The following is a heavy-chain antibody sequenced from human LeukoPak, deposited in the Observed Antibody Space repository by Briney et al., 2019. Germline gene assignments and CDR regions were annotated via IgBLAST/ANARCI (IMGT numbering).Heavy chain of an antibody. CDR2: VLFDGTNE. CDR1: GFSFSSYA. V-gene: IGHV3-30*18. D-gene: IGHD3-10*01. CDR3: AKDRYGSGANYFDY. Sequence: QSGGSLRLSCAASGFSFSSYAMHWVRQAPGKGLEWVAFVLFDGTNEQYTDSVKGRFSISRDNSNNTLYLQMSSLTAEDTAVYYCAKDRYGSGANYFDYWGQGTLVTVSS. J-gene: IGHJ4*02.